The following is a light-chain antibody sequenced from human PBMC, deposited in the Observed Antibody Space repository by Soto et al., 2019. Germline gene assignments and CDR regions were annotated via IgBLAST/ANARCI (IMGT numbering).Light chain of an antibody. V-gene: IGKV3-20*01. J-gene: IGKJ4*01. CDR1: QSVYNNY. CDR3: QQYGNSLT. CDR2: GAS. Sequence: EIVLTRSPGTLSLSPGERVTLSCRASQSVYNNYLAWYQQRPGQAPRTLIYGASSRATGIPDRFSGSGSGTDFTLSISGLEPEDSAVYYCQQYGNSLTFGGGTKVEIK.